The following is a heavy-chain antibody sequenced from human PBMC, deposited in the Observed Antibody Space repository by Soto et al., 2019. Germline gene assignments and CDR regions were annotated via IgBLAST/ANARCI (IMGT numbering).Heavy chain of an antibody. J-gene: IGHJ6*02. CDR2: FDPEDGET. V-gene: IGHV1-24*01. D-gene: IGHD6-13*01. Sequence: ASVKVSCKVSGYTLTELSMHWVRQAPGKGLEWMGGFDPEDGETIYAQKFQGRVTMTEDTSTDTAYMELSSLRSEDTAVYYCATARGSSSRYYHYGIDVRAQRTTVIGSS. CDR1: GYTLTELS. CDR3: ATARGSSSRYYHYGIDV.